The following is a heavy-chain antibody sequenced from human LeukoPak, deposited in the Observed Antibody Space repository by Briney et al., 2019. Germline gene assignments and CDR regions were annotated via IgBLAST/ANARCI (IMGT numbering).Heavy chain of an antibody. CDR1: GFTFSAYA. Sequence: GGSLRLSCTASGFTFSAYAMVWVRQAPGKGPEWVSAIRGGGGSAFYADSVKGRFTISRDNSKYTLFLQMNSLRAEDTAVYYCARDPNGDYIGAFDMWGPGTMVTASS. D-gene: IGHD4-17*01. V-gene: IGHV3-23*01. J-gene: IGHJ3*02. CDR2: IRGGGGSA. CDR3: ARDPNGDYIGAFDM.